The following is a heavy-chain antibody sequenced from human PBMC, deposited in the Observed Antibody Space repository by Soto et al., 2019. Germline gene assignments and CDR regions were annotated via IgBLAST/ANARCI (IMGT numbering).Heavy chain of an antibody. CDR3: ARSYGSGIP. V-gene: IGHV4-34*01. J-gene: IGHJ5*02. Sequence: SETLSLTCAVYGGSFSGYYWSWIRQPPGKGLEWIGEINHSGSTNYNPSLKSRVTISVDTSKNQFSLKLSSVTAADTAVYYCARSYGSGIPWGQGTLVTVSS. CDR1: GGSFSGYY. D-gene: IGHD3-10*01. CDR2: INHSGST.